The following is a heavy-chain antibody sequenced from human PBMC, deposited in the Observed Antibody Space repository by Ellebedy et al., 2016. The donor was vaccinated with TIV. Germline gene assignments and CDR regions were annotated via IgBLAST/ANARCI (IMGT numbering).Heavy chain of an antibody. Sequence: GESLKISCAASGFTFSSYSMHWVRQAPGKGLEWVAALSYDGSNEYYAESVKGRFTISRDSSKNTLYLQMNSLGAEDTAVYYCAKPSVGHCNSAICYVLDYWGQGAQVTVSS. J-gene: IGHJ4*02. CDR2: LSYDGSNE. V-gene: IGHV3-30*18. CDR1: GFTFSSYS. D-gene: IGHD2-2*01. CDR3: AKPSVGHCNSAICYVLDY.